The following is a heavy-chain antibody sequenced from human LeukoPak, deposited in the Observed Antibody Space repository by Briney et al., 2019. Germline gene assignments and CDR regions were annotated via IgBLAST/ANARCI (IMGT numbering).Heavy chain of an antibody. CDR1: GFTFSDYY. V-gene: IGHV3-11*01. CDR2: ISSSGSTI. CDR3: ARALWEGVYYYYGMDV. Sequence: GSLRLSCAASGFTFSDYYMSWIRQAPGKGLEWVSYISSSGSTIYCADSVKGRFTISRDNAKNSLYLQMNSLRAEDTAVYYCARALWEGVYYYYGMDVWGQGTTVTVSS. D-gene: IGHD1-26*01. J-gene: IGHJ6*02.